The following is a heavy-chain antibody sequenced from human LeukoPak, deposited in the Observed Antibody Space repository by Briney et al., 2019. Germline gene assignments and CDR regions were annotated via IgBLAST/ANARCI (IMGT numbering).Heavy chain of an antibody. CDR3: ARSSGYYYYNGMDV. CDR2: ISTSGSHI. V-gene: IGHV3-21*01. Sequence: PGGPLRLSCAASGVTFSSYSMNWVRQAPGKGLEWVSSISTSGSHIYFPDSVKGRFTISRDNSKNSLYLQMNSLRAEDTAVYYCARSSGYYYYNGMDVWGQGTTVTVSS. J-gene: IGHJ6*02. CDR1: GVTFSSYS. D-gene: IGHD3-22*01.